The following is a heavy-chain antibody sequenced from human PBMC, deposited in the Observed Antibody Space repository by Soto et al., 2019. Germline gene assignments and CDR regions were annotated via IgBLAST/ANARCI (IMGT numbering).Heavy chain of an antibody. Sequence: GGSLRLSCAASGFTFSSYAMSWVRQAPGKGLEWVSAISGSGGSTYYADSVKGRFTISRDNSKNTLYLQMNSLRAEDTAVYYCAKDRKIVVVVAATPADWAFDIWGQGTMVTVSS. CDR1: GFTFSSYA. V-gene: IGHV3-23*01. J-gene: IGHJ3*02. D-gene: IGHD2-15*01. CDR3: AKDRKIVVVVAATPADWAFDI. CDR2: ISGSGGST.